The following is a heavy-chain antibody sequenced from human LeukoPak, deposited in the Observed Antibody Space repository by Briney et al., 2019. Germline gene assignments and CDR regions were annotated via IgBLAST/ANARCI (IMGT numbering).Heavy chain of an antibody. J-gene: IGHJ6*03. V-gene: IGHV1-2*02. CDR1: GYIFTAYY. Sequence: GASVKVSCKASGYIFTAYYVHWVRQAPGQGLEWMGWIHPKSGDTNFAQRFQGRVTLTSDTTLNTIYVELSGLRSDDTAIYYCARDTWFGNYYLDVWGSGTTVTVSS. CDR2: IHPKSGDT. D-gene: IGHD3-10*01. CDR3: ARDTWFGNYYLDV.